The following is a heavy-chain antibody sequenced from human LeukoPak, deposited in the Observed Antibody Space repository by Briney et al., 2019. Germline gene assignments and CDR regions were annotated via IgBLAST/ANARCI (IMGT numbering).Heavy chain of an antibody. V-gene: IGHV4-59*08. CDR1: GGSFSPYY. CDR2: IHSRVGT. Sequence: SETLSLTCTVSGGSFSPYYWSWIRQPPGKGLEWIGHIHSRVGTNYNPSIKSRVTISVDTSKNQFSLTLSSVTAADTAVYYCARVYDTSDYYFAFDIWGQGTKVTVSS. D-gene: IGHD3-22*01. CDR3: ARVYDTSDYYFAFDI. J-gene: IGHJ3*02.